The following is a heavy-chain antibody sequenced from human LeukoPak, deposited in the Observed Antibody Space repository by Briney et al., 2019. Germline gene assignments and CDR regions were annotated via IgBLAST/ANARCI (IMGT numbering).Heavy chain of an antibody. Sequence: PGGSLRLSCAASGFTFSSYSMNWVRQAPGKGLEWVSFISSSSAHINYADSVKGRFTISRDNPRNSLYLQMNSLRAEDTAVCYCARDIGGSYTAIDYWGQGTLVTVSS. D-gene: IGHD1-26*01. CDR2: ISSSSAHI. CDR3: ARDIGGSYTAIDY. V-gene: IGHV3-21*01. CDR1: GFTFSSYS. J-gene: IGHJ4*02.